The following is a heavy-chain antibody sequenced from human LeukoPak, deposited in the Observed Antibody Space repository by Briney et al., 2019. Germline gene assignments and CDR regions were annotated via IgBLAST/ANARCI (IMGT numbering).Heavy chain of an antibody. CDR1: GGTFSSYA. CDR3: ATVGSGSCYNLLVEAFDI. Sequence: SVKVSCKASGGTFSSYAISWVRQAPGQGLEWMGGIIPIFGTANYAQKFQGRVTITADESTSTAYMELSSLRSEDTAVYYCATVGSGSCYNLLVEAFDIWGQGTMVTVSS. J-gene: IGHJ3*02. V-gene: IGHV1-69*01. D-gene: IGHD3-10*01. CDR2: IIPIFGTA.